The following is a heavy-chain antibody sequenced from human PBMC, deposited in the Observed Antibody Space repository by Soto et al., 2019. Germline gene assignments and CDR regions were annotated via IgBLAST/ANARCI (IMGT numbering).Heavy chain of an antibody. V-gene: IGHV1-8*01. CDR2: MNPNSGNT. CDR3: ARVRAAYCSGGSCYLVY. Sequence: GASVKVSCKASGYTFTIYDINWVRQATGQGLEWMGWMNPNSGNTGYAQKFQGRVTMTRNTSISTAYMELSSLRSEDTAVYYCARVRAAYCSGGSCYLVYWGQGTLVTVSS. D-gene: IGHD2-15*01. J-gene: IGHJ4*02. CDR1: GYTFTIYD.